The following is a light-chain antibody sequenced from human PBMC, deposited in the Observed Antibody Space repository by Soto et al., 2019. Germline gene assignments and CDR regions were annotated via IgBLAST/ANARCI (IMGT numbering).Light chain of an antibody. CDR3: QHYNSYSEA. CDR2: DAS. V-gene: IGKV3-11*01. Sequence: EIVMTQSPAILSVSPGERATLSCRASQSVSNNYLAWYQQKPGQAPRLLIYDASNRATGIPARFSGSGSGTDFTLTISSLEPEDFATYYCQHYNSYSEAFGQGTKVDI. J-gene: IGKJ1*01. CDR1: QSVSNNY.